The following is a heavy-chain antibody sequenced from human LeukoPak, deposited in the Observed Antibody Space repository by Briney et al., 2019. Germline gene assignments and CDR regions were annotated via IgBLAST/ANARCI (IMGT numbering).Heavy chain of an antibody. J-gene: IGHJ3*02. D-gene: IGHD3-16*01. CDR1: GGTFSSYA. Sequence: GASVKVSCKASGGTFSSYAISWVRQAPGQGLEWMGRIIPILGIANYAQKFQGRVTITADKSTSTAYMELSSLRSEDTAEYYCARGGSSNHDAFDIWGQGTMVTVSS. CDR3: ARGGSSNHDAFDI. CDR2: IIPILGIA. V-gene: IGHV1-69*04.